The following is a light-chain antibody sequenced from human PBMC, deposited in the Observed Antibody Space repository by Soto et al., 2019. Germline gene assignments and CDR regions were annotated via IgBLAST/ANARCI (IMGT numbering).Light chain of an antibody. V-gene: IGKV3-20*01. CDR3: QQYGSSPFT. CDR1: QGVSSY. J-gene: IGKJ4*01. CDR2: GAS. Sequence: EIVLTQSPATLSLAPGERASLSCRASQGVSSYLAWYQQKPGQAPRLLIYGASNRATGIPDRVSGSGSGTDFTLTISRLEPEDFAVYYCQQYGSSPFTFGGGTKVDIK.